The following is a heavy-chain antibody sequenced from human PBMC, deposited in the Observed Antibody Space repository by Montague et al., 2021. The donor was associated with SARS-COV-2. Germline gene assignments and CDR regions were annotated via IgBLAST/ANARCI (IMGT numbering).Heavy chain of an antibody. J-gene: IGHJ4*02. V-gene: IGHV3-33*03. CDR1: GFTFSSYG. D-gene: IGHD5-24*01. CDR2: VWKDGRNR. CDR3: ARGDSRDGNNFDY. Sequence: SLRLSCAASGFTFSSYGMHWFRQAPAKGLEWVAVVWKDGRNRFHAESVKGRFPISRDNSKNPLYLEMNTLRAEDTALYYCARGDSRDGNNFDYWGQGVLVTVSS.